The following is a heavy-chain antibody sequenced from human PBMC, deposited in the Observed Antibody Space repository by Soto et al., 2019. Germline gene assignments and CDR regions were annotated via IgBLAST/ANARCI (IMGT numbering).Heavy chain of an antibody. CDR2: ISGSGDNT. CDR3: AKDPLTVTPYFDY. J-gene: IGHJ4*02. CDR1: GFPFINNA. D-gene: IGHD4-17*01. Sequence: EVQVLESGGGLVQPGGSLRLSCAASGFPFINNAMTWVPKAPGKGLEWVSTISGSGDNTDYVDSVKGRFTISRDNSKNTLYLQMNSLRAEDTAVYYCAKDPLTVTPYFDYWGQGTLVTVSS. V-gene: IGHV3-23*01.